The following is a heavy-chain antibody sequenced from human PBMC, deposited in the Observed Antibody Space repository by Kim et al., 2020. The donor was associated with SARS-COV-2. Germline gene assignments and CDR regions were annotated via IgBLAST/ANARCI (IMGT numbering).Heavy chain of an antibody. Sequence: GGSLRLSCAASGFHFSSYAMSWVRQAPGKGLEWVSGISVAGDRTYYADSVKGRFTISRDNSKNTLYLQMNSLRAEDTALYYCARLGVYGGNSKSHYWGQGTLVTVSS. D-gene: IGHD2-21*02. V-gene: IGHV3-23*01. CDR1: GFHFSSYA. CDR3: ARLGVYGGNSKSHY. J-gene: IGHJ4*02. CDR2: ISVAGDRT.